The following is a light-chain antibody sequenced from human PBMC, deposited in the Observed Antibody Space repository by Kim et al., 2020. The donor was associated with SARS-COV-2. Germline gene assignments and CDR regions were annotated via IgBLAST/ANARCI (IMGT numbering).Light chain of an antibody. CDR1: QSVSNY. Sequence: PATLSMSPGERATLSCRASQSVSNYLAWYQQNPVQAPRLRINEASNRATGSRGRFSGSGSLTDFTLTISSLEPEDFAVYYYQQFTFGGGTKVDIK. CDR3: QQFT. J-gene: IGKJ4*02. V-gene: IGKV3-11*01. CDR2: EAS.